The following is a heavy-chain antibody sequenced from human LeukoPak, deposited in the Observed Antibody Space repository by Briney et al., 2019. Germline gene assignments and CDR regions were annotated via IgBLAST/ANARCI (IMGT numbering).Heavy chain of an antibody. CDR3: ETTGYSSSWYYFDF. CDR1: GFTFSSYW. CDR2: IKQDGSEK. J-gene: IGHJ4*02. D-gene: IGHD6-13*01. Sequence: PGRSLRLSCAASGFTFSSYWMSWVRQAPGKGLEWVANIKQDGSEKYYVDSVKGRFTISRDNAKNSLYLQMNSLRAEDTAVYYCETTGYSSSWYYFDFWGQGTLVTVSS. V-gene: IGHV3-7*01.